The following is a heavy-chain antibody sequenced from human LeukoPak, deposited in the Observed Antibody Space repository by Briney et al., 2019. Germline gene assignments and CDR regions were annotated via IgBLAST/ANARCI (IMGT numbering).Heavy chain of an antibody. CDR1: GFTFSSYG. V-gene: IGHV3-30*18. CDR3: AKKGGYDYYYDSSGYTSWFDY. CDR2: ISYDGSNK. J-gene: IGHJ4*02. Sequence: LRLSCAASGFTFSSYGMHWVRQAPGKGLEWVAVISYDGSNKYYADSVKGRFTISRDNSKNTLYLQINSLRAEDTAVYYCAKKGGYDYYYDSSGYTSWFDYWGQGTLVTVSS. D-gene: IGHD3-22*01.